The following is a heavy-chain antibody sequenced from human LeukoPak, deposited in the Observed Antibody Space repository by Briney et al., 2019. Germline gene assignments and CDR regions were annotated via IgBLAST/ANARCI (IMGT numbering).Heavy chain of an antibody. CDR3: ARESISGSYHFDY. Sequence: SETLSLTCAVSGGSISSGGYSWRWIRQPPGKGLEWIGYIYHSGSTYYNPSLKSRVTISVDRSKNQFSLKLSSVTAADTAVYYCARESISGSYHFDYWGQGTLVTVS. V-gene: IGHV4-30-2*01. CDR2: IYHSGST. CDR1: GGSISSGGYS. D-gene: IGHD3-10*01. J-gene: IGHJ4*02.